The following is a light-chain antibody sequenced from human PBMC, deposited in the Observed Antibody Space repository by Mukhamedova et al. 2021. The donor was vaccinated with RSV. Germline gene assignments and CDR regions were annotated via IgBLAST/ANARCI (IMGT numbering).Light chain of an antibody. J-gene: IGLJ2*01. V-gene: IGLV2-14*01. CDR2: EVS. Sequence: MIYEVSNRPSGVSNRFSGSKSSNTASLTISGLQAEDEADYYCSSFTSTSILLFGGGTTLTVL. CDR3: SSFTSTSILL.